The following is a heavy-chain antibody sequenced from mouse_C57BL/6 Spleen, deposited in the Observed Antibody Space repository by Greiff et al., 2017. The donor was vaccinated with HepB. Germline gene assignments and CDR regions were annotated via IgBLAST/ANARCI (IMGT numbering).Heavy chain of an antibody. CDR2: INPSNGGT. CDR3: ARNSYYYGSSPGYAMDY. J-gene: IGHJ4*01. Sequence: QVQLQQPGTELVKPGASVKLSCKASGYTFTSYWMHWVKQRPGQGLEWIGNINPSNGGTNYNEKFKSKATLTVDKSSSTAYMQLSSLTSEDSAVYYCARNSYYYGSSPGYAMDYWGQGTSVTVSS. V-gene: IGHV1-53*01. CDR1: GYTFTSYW. D-gene: IGHD1-1*01.